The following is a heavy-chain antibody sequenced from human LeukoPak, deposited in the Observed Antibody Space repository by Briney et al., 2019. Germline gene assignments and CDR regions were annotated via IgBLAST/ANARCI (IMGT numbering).Heavy chain of an antibody. CDR3: VKNDGWFHLAQ. Sequence: GGSLRLSCAVSGFNFRDHWMDWVRQAPGKGLEWVGHIKDDGSETYYLDSLKGRFSISRDNTNNALYLQMNSLRVEDTAVYYCVKNDGWFHLAQWGQGTLVTVSS. D-gene: IGHD6-19*01. V-gene: IGHV3-7*03. CDR2: IKDDGSET. J-gene: IGHJ4*02. CDR1: GFNFRDHW.